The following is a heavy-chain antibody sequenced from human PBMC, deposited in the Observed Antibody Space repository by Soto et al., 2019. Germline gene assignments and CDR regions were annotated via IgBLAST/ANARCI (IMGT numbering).Heavy chain of an antibody. CDR3: AREGYSYGTYFDY. Sequence: PGGSLRLSCEGSGFTFSSYWMSWVRQAPGKGLEWVANIKQDGSDRYYVGSVKGRFTISRDNAKNSLYLHMSSLRAEDMAVYYCAREGYSYGTYFDYWGQGILVTVSS. CDR2: IKQDGSDR. V-gene: IGHV3-7*01. CDR1: GFTFSSYW. J-gene: IGHJ4*02. D-gene: IGHD5-18*01.